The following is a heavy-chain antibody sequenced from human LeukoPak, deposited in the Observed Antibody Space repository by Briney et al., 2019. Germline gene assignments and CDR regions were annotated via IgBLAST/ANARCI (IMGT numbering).Heavy chain of an antibody. D-gene: IGHD6-13*01. CDR3: TRDRPPYSSSWYFDY. V-gene: IGHV1-2*02. Sequence: ASVKVSCKASGYTFIGYYMHWVRQAPGQGLERMGWINPNSGGTNYAQKFQGRVTMTRDTSISIAYMELSRLRSDDTAVYYCTRDRPPYSSSWYFDYWGQGTLVTVSS. CDR2: INPNSGGT. CDR1: GYTFIGYY. J-gene: IGHJ4*02.